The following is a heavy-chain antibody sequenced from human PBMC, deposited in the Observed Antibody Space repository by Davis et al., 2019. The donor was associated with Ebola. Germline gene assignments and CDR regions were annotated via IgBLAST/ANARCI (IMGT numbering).Heavy chain of an antibody. CDR3: ARDSIFDVVVVEGFDY. CDR1: GFTFSSYS. J-gene: IGHJ4*02. D-gene: IGHD2-15*01. V-gene: IGHV3-48*04. CDR2: ISSSSSTI. Sequence: GGSLRLSCAASGFTFSSYSMNWVRQAPGKGLEWVSYISSSSSTIYYADSVKGRFTISRDNAKNSLYLQMNSLRAEDTAVYYCARDSIFDVVVVEGFDYWGQGTLVTVSS.